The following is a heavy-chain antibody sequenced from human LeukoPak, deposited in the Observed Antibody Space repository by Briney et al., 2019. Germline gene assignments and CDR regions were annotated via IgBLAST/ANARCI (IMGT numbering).Heavy chain of an antibody. Sequence: GGSLRLSCAASGFTFSTYSMNWVRQAPGKGLEWVSCISSRSNYIQYADSVKGRFTISRDNAKNSLCLQMNSLRAGDTAVYYCARGPTIVVVPAAINVWGQGTTVTVSS. V-gene: IGHV3-21*01. D-gene: IGHD2-2*01. CDR3: ARGPTIVVVPAAINV. CDR1: GFTFSTYS. J-gene: IGHJ6*02. CDR2: ISSRSNYI.